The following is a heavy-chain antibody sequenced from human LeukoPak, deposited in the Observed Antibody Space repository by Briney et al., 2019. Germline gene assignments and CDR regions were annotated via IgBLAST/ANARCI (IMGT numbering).Heavy chain of an antibody. CDR2: IIPIFGTT. CDR3: ATDQAYHYDSSPNIK. Sequence: SVKVSCKAAGYSFTTFHMNWVRQAPGQGLEWMGGIIPIFGTTNYPQKFQGRVTITADKSTSTGYMELSSLRSEDTAVYYCATDQAYHYDSSPNIKWGQGTLVTVSS. V-gene: IGHV1-69*06. CDR1: GYSFTTFH. D-gene: IGHD3-22*01. J-gene: IGHJ4*02.